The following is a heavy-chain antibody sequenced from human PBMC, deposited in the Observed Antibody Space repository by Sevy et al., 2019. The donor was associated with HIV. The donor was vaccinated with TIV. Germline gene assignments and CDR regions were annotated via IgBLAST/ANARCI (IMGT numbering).Heavy chain of an antibody. J-gene: IGHJ5*02. D-gene: IGHD1-26*01. CDR2: IYYNGSA. V-gene: IGHV4-59*08. Sequence: SETLSLTCTVSGDSISNYYWSWIRQPPGKGLEWIGYIYYNGSANYNPSLKSRVTISVDTSKTQISLRLISVTAADTAVFYCARFLYSGTYYSFDPWGQGTLVTVSS. CDR1: GDSISNYY. CDR3: ARFLYSGTYYSFDP.